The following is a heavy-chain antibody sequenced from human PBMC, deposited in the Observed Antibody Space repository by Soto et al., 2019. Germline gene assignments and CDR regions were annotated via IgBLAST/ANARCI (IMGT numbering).Heavy chain of an antibody. CDR2: IWYDGSNK. V-gene: IGHV3-33*01. Sequence: ESGGGVVQPGRSLRLSCAASGFTFSSYGMHWVRQAPGKGLEWVAVIWYDGSNKYYADSVKGRFTISRDNSKNTLYLQMNSLRAEDTAVYYCARVRYYYGSGSYYNYYYYGMDVWGQGTTVTVSS. J-gene: IGHJ6*02. CDR3: ARVRYYYGSGSYYNYYYYGMDV. CDR1: GFTFSSYG. D-gene: IGHD3-10*01.